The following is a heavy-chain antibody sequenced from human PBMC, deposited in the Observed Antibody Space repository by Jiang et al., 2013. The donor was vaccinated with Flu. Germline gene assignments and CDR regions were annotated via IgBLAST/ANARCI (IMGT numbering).Heavy chain of an antibody. J-gene: IGHJ4*02. D-gene: IGHD4-17*01. CDR3: GTGFATVTPDSDY. V-gene: IGHV3-15*07. Sequence: QLLESGGGFIKPGGSLRLSCAASGFTFSNAWMHWVRQAPGKGLEWVGRIKSKTDGGTTDYAAPVKGRFSISRDDSKNTVYLQMDSLQTEDTAVYFCGTGFATVTPDSDYWGQGTLVTVSS. CDR1: GFTFSNAW. CDR2: IKSKTDGGTT.